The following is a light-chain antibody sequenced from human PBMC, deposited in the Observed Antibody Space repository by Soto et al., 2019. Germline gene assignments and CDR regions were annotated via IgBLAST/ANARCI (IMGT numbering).Light chain of an antibody. Sequence: EIVLTQSPATLSLSPGERATLSCRASQSVDTYLAWYQQKPGQATSLLIYDASKRATGIPARFSGSGSGTDFTFTISSLEPEDFAVYYCQQRDNWPTCGQGTRLEIK. CDR1: QSVDTY. V-gene: IGKV3-11*01. CDR2: DAS. J-gene: IGKJ5*01. CDR3: QQRDNWPT.